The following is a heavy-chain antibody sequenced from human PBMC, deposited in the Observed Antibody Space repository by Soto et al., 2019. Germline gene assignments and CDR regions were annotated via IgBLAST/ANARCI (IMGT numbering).Heavy chain of an antibody. CDR3: ARIGGTGRGPWFDP. V-gene: IGHV4-28*01. Sequence: QVQLQESGPGLVKPSDTLSLTCAVSGYSITSSNWWGWIRQPPGKGLEWIGYISYSGSTYYNPSLKSRVTMSVDTSNNHFFLDLSSVTAVDTAVYYCARIGGTGRGPWFDPWGQGTLVIVSS. CDR2: ISYSGST. J-gene: IGHJ5*02. D-gene: IGHD1-1*01. CDR1: GYSITSSNW.